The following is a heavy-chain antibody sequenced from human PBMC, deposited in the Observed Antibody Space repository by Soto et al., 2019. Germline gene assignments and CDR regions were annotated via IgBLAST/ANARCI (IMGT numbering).Heavy chain of an antibody. V-gene: IGHV4-30-4*01. D-gene: IGHD3-10*01. CDR1: GGSISSGDYY. J-gene: IGHJ4*02. Sequence: QVQLQESGPGLVKPSQTLSLTCTVSGGSISSGDYYWSWIRQPPGKGLEWIGYIYYSGSTYYNPSLKSRVTISVDTSKNQVSLKLSSVTAAATAVYSCARVGGFGATTLDYWGQGTLVTVSS. CDR3: ARVGGFGATTLDY. CDR2: IYYSGST.